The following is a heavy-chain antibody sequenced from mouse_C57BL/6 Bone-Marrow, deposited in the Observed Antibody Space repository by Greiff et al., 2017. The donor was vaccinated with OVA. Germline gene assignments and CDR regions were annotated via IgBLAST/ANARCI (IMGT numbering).Heavy chain of an antibody. CDR3: ARGGWDWYFDV. Sequence: EVQRVESEGGLVQPGSSMKLSCTASGFTFSDYYMAWVRQVPEKGLEWVANINYDGSSTYYLDSLKSRFIISRDNAKNILYLQISSLKSEDTATYYCARGGWDWYFDVWGTGTTVTVSS. J-gene: IGHJ1*03. CDR1: GFTFSDYY. CDR2: INYDGSST. D-gene: IGHD3-3*01. V-gene: IGHV5-16*01.